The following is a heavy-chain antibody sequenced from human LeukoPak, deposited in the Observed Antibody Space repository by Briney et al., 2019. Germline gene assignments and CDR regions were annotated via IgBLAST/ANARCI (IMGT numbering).Heavy chain of an antibody. V-gene: IGHV4-59*01. CDR1: GASITSYY. CDR2: TYSSGNT. Sequence: PETLSLTCSVSGASITSYYWNWIRQPPGKGLEWIGNTYSSGNTNYNPSLESRVTISLDTSKNQFSLRLSSVTAADTAVYYCAKDWELGSWGQGTLVTVSS. D-gene: IGHD1-26*01. CDR3: AKDWELGS. J-gene: IGHJ5*02.